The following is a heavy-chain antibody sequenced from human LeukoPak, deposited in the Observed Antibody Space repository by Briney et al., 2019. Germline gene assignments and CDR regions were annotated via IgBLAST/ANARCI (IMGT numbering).Heavy chain of an antibody. V-gene: IGHV3-30*02. J-gene: IGHJ6*03. CDR3: AKKATVTPYYYYYMDV. Sequence: PGGSLRLSCAASGFTFSSCGMHWVRQAPGKGLEWVAFIRYDGSNKYYADSVKGRFTISRDNSKNTLYLQMNSLRAEDTAVYYCAKKATVTPYYYYYMDVCGKGTTVTVSS. CDR2: IRYDGSNK. CDR1: GFTFSSCG. D-gene: IGHD4-11*01.